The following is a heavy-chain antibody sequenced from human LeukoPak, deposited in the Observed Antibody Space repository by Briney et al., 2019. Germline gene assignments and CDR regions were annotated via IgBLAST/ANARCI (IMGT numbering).Heavy chain of an antibody. V-gene: IGHV1-69*04. D-gene: IGHD6-13*01. CDR2: IIPILGIA. J-gene: IGHJ6*02. CDR3: ARDPGADSGSWYYYYYYGMDV. Sequence: ASVKVSCKASGGTFSSYAISWVRQAPGQGLEWMGRIIPILGIANYAQKFQGRVTITADKSTSTAYMELSSLRSEDTAVYYCARDPGADSGSWYYYYYYGMDVWGQGTTVTVSS. CDR1: GGTFSSYA.